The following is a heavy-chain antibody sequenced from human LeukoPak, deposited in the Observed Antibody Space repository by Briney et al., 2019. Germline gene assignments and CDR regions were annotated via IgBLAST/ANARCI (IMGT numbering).Heavy chain of an antibody. Sequence: SETLSLTCAVYSGSFSGYYWSWIRQPPGKGLEWIGEINHSGSTNYNPSLKSRVTISVDTSKNQFSLKLSSVTAADTAVYYCARDEVGGYSYGYNWFDPWGQGTLVTVSS. D-gene: IGHD5-18*01. J-gene: IGHJ5*02. CDR2: INHSGST. CDR3: ARDEVGGYSYGYNWFDP. V-gene: IGHV4-34*01. CDR1: SGSFSGYY.